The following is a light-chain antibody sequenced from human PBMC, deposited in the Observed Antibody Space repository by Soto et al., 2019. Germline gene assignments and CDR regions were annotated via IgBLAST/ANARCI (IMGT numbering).Light chain of an antibody. CDR1: QSIGSW. CDR3: QQYNSYSYT. CDR2: DAS. J-gene: IGKJ2*01. Sequence: DIQMTQSPSTLSASVGDRVTITCRASQSIGSWLAWYQQQPGKAPKLLIYDASTLESGVPSRFSGSGSGTEFTFTISSLQFDDSATYYCQQYNSYSYTFGQGTKLEIK. V-gene: IGKV1-5*01.